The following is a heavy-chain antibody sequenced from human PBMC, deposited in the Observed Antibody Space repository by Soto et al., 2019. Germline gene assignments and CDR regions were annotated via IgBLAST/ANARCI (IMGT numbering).Heavy chain of an antibody. J-gene: IGHJ6*03. CDR2: ISWNSGRI. CDR3: AKDNQAYYYYYMEV. Sequence: VQLVESGGGLVQPGRSLRLSCAASGFTFDDYAMHWVRQAPGKGLEWVSGISWNSGRIGYADSVKGRFTISRDNAKNSLYLQMNSLRAEDTALYYCAKDNQAYYYYYMEVWGKGTTVTVSS. V-gene: IGHV3-9*01. CDR1: GFTFDDYA.